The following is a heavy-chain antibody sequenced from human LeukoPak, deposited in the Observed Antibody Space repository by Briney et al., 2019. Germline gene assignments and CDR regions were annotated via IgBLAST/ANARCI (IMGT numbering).Heavy chain of an antibody. Sequence: SETLSLTCTVSGGSISSSSYYWGWIRQPPGKGLEWIGSIYYSGSTYYNPSLKSRVTISVDTSKNQFSLKLSSVTAADTAVYYCAKSLGSSSDSRALGYWGQGTLVTVSS. CDR3: AKSLGSSSDSRALGY. D-gene: IGHD6-6*01. V-gene: IGHV4-39*01. J-gene: IGHJ4*02. CDR1: GGSISSSSYY. CDR2: IYYSGST.